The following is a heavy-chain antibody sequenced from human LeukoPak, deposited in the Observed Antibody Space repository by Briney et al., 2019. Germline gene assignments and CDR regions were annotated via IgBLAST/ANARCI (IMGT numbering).Heavy chain of an antibody. V-gene: IGHV4-30-2*01. CDR3: ASGGYSYGFDY. CDR1: GGSISSGGYY. D-gene: IGHD5-18*01. CDR2: IYHNGNT. Sequence: PSETLSLTCAVSGGSISSGGYYWSWIQQPPGKGLEWIGYIYHNGNTYYSPSLKSRVTISVDRSKNQLSLKLSSVTAADTAMYYCASGGYSYGFDYWGQGTLVAVSS. J-gene: IGHJ4*02.